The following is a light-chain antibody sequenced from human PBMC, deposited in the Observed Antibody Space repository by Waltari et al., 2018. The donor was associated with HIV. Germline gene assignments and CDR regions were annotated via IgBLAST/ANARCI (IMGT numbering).Light chain of an antibody. CDR1: QGIGNF. Sequence: DIQMSQSPSSLSASVGDRVTITCRASQGIGNFLAWYQQKPGGALKLLLTAASTLETGVPSRFSGSASGTAFTLTINSLQPEDFGTYYCQQYFDAPVTFGQGTKVEIK. CDR2: AAS. V-gene: IGKV1-NL1*01. CDR3: QQYFDAPVT. J-gene: IGKJ1*01.